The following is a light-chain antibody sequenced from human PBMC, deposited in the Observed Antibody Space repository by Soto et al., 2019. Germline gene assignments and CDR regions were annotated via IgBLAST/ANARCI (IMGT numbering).Light chain of an antibody. CDR1: RSNIGNNP. CDR3: TAWDDRLMGYV. Sequence: QSVLTQPPSASGTPGQRVTISCSGSRSNIGNNPVNWYQQLPGAAPKLLMHSNNQRPSGVPDRFSGSNSGTSASLDISGRQVENETNYYWTAWDDRLMGYVAGRGTK. CDR2: SNN. V-gene: IGLV1-44*01. J-gene: IGLJ1*01.